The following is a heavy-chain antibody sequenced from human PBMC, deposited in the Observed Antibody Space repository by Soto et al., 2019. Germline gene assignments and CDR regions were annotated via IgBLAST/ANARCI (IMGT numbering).Heavy chain of an antibody. D-gene: IGHD5-12*01. V-gene: IGHV4-31*03. CDR1: GGSVSSGGYY. J-gene: IGHJ6*03. CDR2: IYYSGST. Sequence: SETLSLTCTVSGGSVSSGGYYWSWIRQHPGKGLEWIGYIYYSGSTYYNPSLKSRVTISVDTSKNQFSLKLSSVTAADTAVYYCAIGHSGYDQRGNYYYYYMDVWGKGTTVTVSS. CDR3: AIGHSGYDQRGNYYYYYMDV.